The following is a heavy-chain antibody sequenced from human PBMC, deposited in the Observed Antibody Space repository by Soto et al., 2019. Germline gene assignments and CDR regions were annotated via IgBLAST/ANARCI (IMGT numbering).Heavy chain of an antibody. CDR1: GFTRSSYA. J-gene: IGHJ4*02. V-gene: IGHV3-23*01. Sequence: GSSLKLSCAASGFTRSSYAMNWVRQGPGKGLEWVSVISGSGGSTYYADSVKGRFTISRDNSKNTLYLQMNSLRAEDTAVYYCASRSSGRYFDYWGQGTLVTVSS. CDR2: ISGSGGST. CDR3: ASRSSGRYFDY. D-gene: IGHD6-19*01.